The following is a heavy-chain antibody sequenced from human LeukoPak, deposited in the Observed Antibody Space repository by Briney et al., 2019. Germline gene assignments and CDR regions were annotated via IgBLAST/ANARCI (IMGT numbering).Heavy chain of an antibody. Sequence: SVKVSCKASGGTFSSYAISWVRQAPGQGLEWMGGIIPIFGTANYAQKFQGRVTITADESTSTAYMELSSLRSEDTAVYYCASPPITQVFTQYFQHWGQGTLVTVSS. CDR2: IIPIFGTA. V-gene: IGHV1-69*13. J-gene: IGHJ1*01. CDR1: GGTFSSYA. CDR3: ASPPITQVFTQYFQH. D-gene: IGHD5-24*01.